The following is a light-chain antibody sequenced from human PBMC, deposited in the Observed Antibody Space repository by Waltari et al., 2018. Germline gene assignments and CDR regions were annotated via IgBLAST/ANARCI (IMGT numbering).Light chain of an antibody. CDR1: DSNIGATYE. V-gene: IGLV1-40*01. CDR2: GTT. Sequence: QSVLTQPPSVSGAPGQRVTISCTGSDSNIGATYEIHWYQQLPGAAPKLLIYGTTNLPSGVPDRFSGSKTATSASLVITGLQAEDEADYYSQSYDNSLRVVMFGGGTKLTVL. CDR3: QSYDNSLRVVM. J-gene: IGLJ3*02.